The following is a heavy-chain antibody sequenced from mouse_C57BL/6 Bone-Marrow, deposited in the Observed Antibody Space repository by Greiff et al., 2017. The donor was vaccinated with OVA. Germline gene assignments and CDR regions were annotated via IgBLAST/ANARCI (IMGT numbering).Heavy chain of an antibody. CDR1: GYTFTTYP. J-gene: IGHJ3*01. Sequence: QVQLQQSGAELVKPGASVKLSCKASGYTFTTYPIEWMKQNHGKSLEWIGNFHPYNDDTKYNEKFKGKATLTVEKSSSTVYLELSRLTSDDSSFYYCARPGAYDGDWFAYWGQGTLVTVSA. V-gene: IGHV1-47*01. D-gene: IGHD2-12*01. CDR2: FHPYNDDT. CDR3: ARPGAYDGDWFAY.